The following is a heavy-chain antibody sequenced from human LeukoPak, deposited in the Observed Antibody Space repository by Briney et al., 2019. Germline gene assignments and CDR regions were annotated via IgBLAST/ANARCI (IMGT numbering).Heavy chain of an antibody. V-gene: IGHV4-39*01. Sequence: SETLSLTCNVSGGSVSNIYYWGWIRQPPGKGLEWIGNIFYSGITYYNPSLRSRVTIAIDTSKSQFSLKLTSVTAADTAVYYCAKHSGKFDYWGQGTLVTVSS. D-gene: IGHD1-26*01. CDR2: IFYSGIT. CDR1: GGSVSNIYY. CDR3: AKHSGKFDY. J-gene: IGHJ4*02.